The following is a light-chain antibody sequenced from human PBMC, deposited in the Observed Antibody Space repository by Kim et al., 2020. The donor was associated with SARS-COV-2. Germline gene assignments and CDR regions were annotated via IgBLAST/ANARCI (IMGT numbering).Light chain of an antibody. CDR1: QTVTVR. J-gene: IGKJ2*01. CDR2: DVS. Sequence: EIVMTQSPVTLSVSPGERATLSCRASQTVTVRLAWYQQKSGQAPRLVMYDVSTRASGIPARFSGSGSGTEFTLTISSLESEDFAVYYCQQYHNYYTFGQGTKLEI. CDR3: QQYHNYYT. V-gene: IGKV3-15*01.